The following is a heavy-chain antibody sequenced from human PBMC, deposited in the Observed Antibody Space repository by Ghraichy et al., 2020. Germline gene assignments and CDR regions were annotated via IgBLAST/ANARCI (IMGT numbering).Heavy chain of an antibody. V-gene: IGHV1-18*01. Sequence: ASVKVSCKASGYTFTSYGISWVRQAPGQGLEWMGWISAYNGNTNYAQKLQGRVTMTTDTSTSTAYMELRSLRSDDTAVYYCARDRGRGGYYYYYMDVWGKGTTVTVSS. CDR2: ISAYNGNT. D-gene: IGHD1-26*01. CDR1: GYTFTSYG. CDR3: ARDRGRGGYYYYYMDV. J-gene: IGHJ6*03.